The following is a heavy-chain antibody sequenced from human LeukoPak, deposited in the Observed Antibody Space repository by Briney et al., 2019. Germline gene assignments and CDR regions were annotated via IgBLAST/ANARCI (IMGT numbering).Heavy chain of an antibody. CDR3: ARTLRVQYFDY. V-gene: IGHV4-34*01. Sequence: SETLSLTCAVYGGSFSGYYWSWIRQPPGKGLEWIGEINHSGSTNYNPSLKSRVTISVDTSKNQSSLKLSSVTAADTAVYYCARTLRVQYFDYWGQGTLVTVSS. J-gene: IGHJ4*02. CDR2: INHSGST. D-gene: IGHD3-16*01. CDR1: GGSFSGYY.